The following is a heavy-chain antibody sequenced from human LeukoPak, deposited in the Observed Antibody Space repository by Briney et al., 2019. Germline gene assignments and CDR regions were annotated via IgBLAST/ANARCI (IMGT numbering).Heavy chain of an antibody. CDR3: ARHGGHQLARSFDY. CDR2: IYYSGST. Sequence: SETLSLTCTVSGGSISSYYWSWIRQPPGKGLEWIGYIYYSGSTDYNPSLKSRVTISVDTSKNQFSLNLSSVTAADAAAYYCARHGGHQLARSFDYWGQEILVTVSS. V-gene: IGHV4-59*08. J-gene: IGHJ4*02. CDR1: GGSISSYY. D-gene: IGHD2-2*01.